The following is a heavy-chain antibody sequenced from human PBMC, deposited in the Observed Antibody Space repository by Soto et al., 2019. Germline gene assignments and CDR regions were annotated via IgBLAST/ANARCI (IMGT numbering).Heavy chain of an antibody. V-gene: IGHV3-21*01. D-gene: IGHD1-26*01. CDR3: ARDPSDLWEPDQYFPH. CDR1: GFIFSHYA. J-gene: IGHJ1*01. CDR2: MSGGGITT. Sequence: GWSLRLSCTASGFIFSHYALSWVRQVPGKGLEWVSAMSGGGITTYYADSVKGRFTTSRDNAKNSLYLQMNSLRAEDTAMYFCARDPSDLWEPDQYFPHWGQGTLVTVSS.